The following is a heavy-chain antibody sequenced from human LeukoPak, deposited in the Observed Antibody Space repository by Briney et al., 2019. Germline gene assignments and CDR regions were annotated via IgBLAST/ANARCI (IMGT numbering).Heavy chain of an antibody. V-gene: IGHV3-21*01. CDR1: GFTFSSYS. D-gene: IGHD3-10*01. CDR3: ARDTPYGSGSYYNLYYYYYYGMDV. J-gene: IGHJ6*02. CDR2: ISSSSSYI. Sequence: PGGSLRLSCAASGFTFSSYSMNWVRQAPGKGLEWVSSISSSSSYIYYADSVKGRFTISRANAKNSLYLQMNSLRAEDTAVYYCARDTPYGSGSYYNLYYYYYYGMDVWGQGTTVTVSS.